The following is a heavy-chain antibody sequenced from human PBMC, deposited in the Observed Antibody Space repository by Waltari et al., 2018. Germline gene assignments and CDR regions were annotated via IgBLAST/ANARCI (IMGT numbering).Heavy chain of an antibody. D-gene: IGHD1-1*01. CDR1: GYSISSGYY. CDR3: ARDQLERHLEYYFDY. CDR2: IYHSGST. V-gene: IGHV4-38-2*02. J-gene: IGHJ4*02. Sequence: QVQLQESGPGLVKPSETLSLTCTVSGYSISSGYYWGWIRQPPGKGLEWIGSIYHSGSTCYYPSLKSRVTISVDTSKNQFSLKLSSVTAADTAVYYCARDQLERHLEYYFDYWGQGTLVTVSS.